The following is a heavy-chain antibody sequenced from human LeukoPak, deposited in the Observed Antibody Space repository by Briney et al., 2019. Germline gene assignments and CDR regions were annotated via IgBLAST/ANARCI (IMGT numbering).Heavy chain of an antibody. Sequence: GGSLRLSYAASGFTFSSYAMSWVRQAPGKGLEWVSAIGGSGGSTYYADSVKGRFTISRDNSKNTLYLQMNSLRAEDTAVYYCAKDRVDTIFGVVITYFDYWGQGTLVTVSS. V-gene: IGHV3-23*01. CDR1: GFTFSSYA. J-gene: IGHJ4*02. CDR2: IGGSGGST. CDR3: AKDRVDTIFGVVITYFDY. D-gene: IGHD3-3*01.